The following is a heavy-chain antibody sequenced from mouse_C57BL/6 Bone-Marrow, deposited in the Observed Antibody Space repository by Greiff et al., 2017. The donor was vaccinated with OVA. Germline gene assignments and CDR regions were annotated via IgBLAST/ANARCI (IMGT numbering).Heavy chain of an antibody. D-gene: IGHD3-3*01. J-gene: IGHJ4*01. CDR2: IDPSDSYT. CDR3: ARERAGTNYAMDY. Sequence: QVQLQQSGAELVMPGASVKLSCKASGYTFTSYWMHWVKQRPGQGLEWIGEIDPSDSYTNYNQKFKGKSTLTVDKSSSTAYMQLSSLTSEDSAVYYCARERAGTNYAMDYWGQGTSVTVSS. CDR1: GYTFTSYW. V-gene: IGHV1-69*01.